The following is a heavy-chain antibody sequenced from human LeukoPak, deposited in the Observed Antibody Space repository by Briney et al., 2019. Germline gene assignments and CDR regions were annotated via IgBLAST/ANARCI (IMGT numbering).Heavy chain of an antibody. V-gene: IGHV4-4*07. J-gene: IGHJ5*02. CDR3: AREVISSWYCGWFDP. CDR1: GGSISSYY. CDR2: IYTSGST. Sequence: RASETLSLTCTVSGGSISSYYWSWIRQPAGKGLEWIGRIYTSGSTNYNPSLKSRVTMSVDTSKNQFSLKLSSVTAADTAVCYCAREVISSWYCGWFDPWGQGTLVTVSS. D-gene: IGHD6-13*01.